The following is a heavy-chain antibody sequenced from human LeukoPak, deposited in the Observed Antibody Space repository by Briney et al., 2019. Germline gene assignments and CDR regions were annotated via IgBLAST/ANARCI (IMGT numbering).Heavy chain of an antibody. CDR2: ISSSSSYI. J-gene: IGHJ3*02. V-gene: IGHV3-21*01. Sequence: GGSLRLSCAASGFTFSSYSMNWVRQAPGKGLEWVSSISSSSSYIYHADSVKGRFTISRDNAKNSLYLQMNSLRAEDTAVYYCARDGLTDAFDIWGQGTMVTVSS. CDR3: ARDGLTDAFDI. D-gene: IGHD6-19*01. CDR1: GFTFSSYS.